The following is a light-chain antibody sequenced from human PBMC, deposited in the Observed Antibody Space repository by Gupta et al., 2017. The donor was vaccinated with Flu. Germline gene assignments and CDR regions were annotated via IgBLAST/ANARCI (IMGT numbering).Light chain of an antibody. CDR2: AAS. V-gene: IGKV1D-16*01. Sequence: GDRVTISCRASQGIASWLAWYQQKPEKVPKSLIYAASSLHSGVPSRFSGSGSGTNFTLTISNLQPEDFATYFCQQYNTYPLTFGGGTKVEIK. CDR3: QQYNTYPLT. J-gene: IGKJ4*01. CDR1: QGIASW.